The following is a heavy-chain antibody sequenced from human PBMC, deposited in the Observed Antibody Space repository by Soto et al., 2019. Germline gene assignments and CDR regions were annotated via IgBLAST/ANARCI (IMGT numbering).Heavy chain of an antibody. D-gene: IGHD2-2*01. CDR3: AKDSWDIVVVPAAMRSWSWFDP. CDR2: ISYDGSNK. V-gene: IGHV3-30*18. J-gene: IGHJ5*02. Sequence: GGSLRLSCAASGFTFSSYGMHWVRQAPGKGLEWVAVISYDGSNKYYADSVKGRFTISRDNSKNRLYLQMNSLRAEDTAVYYCAKDSWDIVVVPAAMRSWSWFDPWGQGTLVTVSS. CDR1: GFTFSSYG.